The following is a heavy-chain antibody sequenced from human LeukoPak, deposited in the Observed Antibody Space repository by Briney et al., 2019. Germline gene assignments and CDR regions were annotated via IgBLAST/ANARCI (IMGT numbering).Heavy chain of an antibody. J-gene: IGHJ3*02. CDR3: ARDLRSITMIAGAFDI. Sequence: SETLSLTCTVSGGSISSYYWSWFRQPPGKGLEWIGYIYYSGSTKYNPSLKSRVTISVDTSKNQFSLKLSSVTAADTAVYYCARDLRSITMIAGAFDIWGQGTMVTVSS. D-gene: IGHD3-22*01. CDR1: GGSISSYY. V-gene: IGHV4-59*01. CDR2: IYYSGST.